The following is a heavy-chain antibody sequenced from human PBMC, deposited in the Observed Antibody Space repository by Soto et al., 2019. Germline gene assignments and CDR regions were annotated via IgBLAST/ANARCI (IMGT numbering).Heavy chain of an antibody. V-gene: IGHV1-18*04. CDR1: GYTFINYG. Sequence: QVQLVQSGAEVKKPGASVQVSCKASGYTFINYGFSWVRQAPGHGLEWMGWISAYSGETNYAQKFQGRVIMTTDTSTTTAYMELRSLRHDDTAVYFCAREAGSGSYYPENYWGQGTQVTVSS. CDR2: ISAYSGET. J-gene: IGHJ4*02. CDR3: AREAGSGSYYPENY. D-gene: IGHD1-26*01.